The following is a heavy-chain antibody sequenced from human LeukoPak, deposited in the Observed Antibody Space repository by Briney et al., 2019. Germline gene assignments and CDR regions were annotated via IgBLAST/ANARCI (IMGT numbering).Heavy chain of an antibody. Sequence: VKPSQTLSLTCTVSGGSISSGSYYWSWLRQPAGKGLEWIGRIYTSGSTNYNPSLKSRVTISVDTSKNQFSLKLSSVTAADTAVYYCARVVAATHVDYYYYYMDVWGKGTTVTVSS. CDR1: GGSISSGSYY. D-gene: IGHD2-15*01. V-gene: IGHV4-61*02. J-gene: IGHJ6*03. CDR2: IYTSGST. CDR3: ARVVAATHVDYYYYYMDV.